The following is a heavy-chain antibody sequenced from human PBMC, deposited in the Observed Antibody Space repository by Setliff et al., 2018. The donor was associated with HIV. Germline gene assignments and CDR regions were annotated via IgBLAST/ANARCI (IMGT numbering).Heavy chain of an antibody. CDR2: ISSSGTTI. D-gene: IGHD2-2*01. V-gene: IGHV3-48*04. J-gene: IGHJ4*02. Sequence: PGGSLRLSCAASGFTFSGYWMHWVRQAPGKGLEWVSYISSSGTTIHYADSVKGRFTISRDNAKNSLYLQMNSLRAEDTAVYYCARGEPSILIEPAAFFDYWGQGTLVTVSS. CDR3: ARGEPSILIEPAAFFDY. CDR1: GFTFSGYW.